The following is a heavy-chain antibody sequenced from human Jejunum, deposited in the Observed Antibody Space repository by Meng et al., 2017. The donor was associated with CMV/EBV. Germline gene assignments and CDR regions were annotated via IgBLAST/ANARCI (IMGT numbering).Heavy chain of an antibody. CDR2: IYDSGGNT. Sequence: ASGYTFTNYHIHWMRQAPGHGLEYMGVIYDSGGNTYKEQKFQDRLTMTWDTSTTTVHMELSSLTSEDTAVYYCAREPPRGVHFDHWGQGTLVTVSS. D-gene: IGHD5-24*01. V-gene: IGHV1-46*01. J-gene: IGHJ4*02. CDR1: GYTFTNYH. CDR3: AREPPRGVHFDH.